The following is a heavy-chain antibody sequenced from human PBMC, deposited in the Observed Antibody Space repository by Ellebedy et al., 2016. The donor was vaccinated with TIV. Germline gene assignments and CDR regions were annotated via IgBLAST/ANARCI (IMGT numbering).Heavy chain of an antibody. V-gene: IGHV4-59*01. CDR2: IYYSGST. D-gene: IGHD3-3*01. J-gene: IGHJ4*02. CDR3: ARGQGYDFWSGYWGY. CDR1: GGSISSYY. Sequence: MPSETLSLTCTVSGGSISSYYWSWIRQPPGKGLEWIGYIYYSGSTTYNPSLKSRVTISVDTSKNQFSLKLSSVTAADTAVYYCARGQGYDFWSGYWGYWGQGTLVTVSS.